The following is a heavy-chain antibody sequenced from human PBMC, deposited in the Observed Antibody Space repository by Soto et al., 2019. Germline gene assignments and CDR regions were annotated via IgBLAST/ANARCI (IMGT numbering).Heavy chain of an antibody. CDR1: GFTFSKYA. Sequence: LRLSCSASGFTFSKYAMAWVRQAPWKGLEWVSSISGSGVIKYYADSVQGRFTISRDNSNNTLSVQMNSLRVEDTAIYYCAKDLTSMVRVVLPSPWGQGILVTVSS. CDR3: AKDLTSMVRVVLPSP. J-gene: IGHJ5*02. V-gene: IGHV3-23*01. D-gene: IGHD3-10*01. CDR2: ISGSGVIK.